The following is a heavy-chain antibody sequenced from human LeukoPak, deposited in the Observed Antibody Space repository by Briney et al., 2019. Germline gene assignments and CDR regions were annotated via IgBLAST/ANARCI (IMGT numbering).Heavy chain of an antibody. CDR2: ITPNSGGT. Sequence: ASVKVSCKASGYTFTDYYIHWVRQAPGRGLEWMGRITPNSGGTNYAQKFQGRVTMTRDTSISTASLELRSLTSDDTAVYYCARLEGTGYRGGWFDPWGQGSLVTVSS. CDR1: GYTFTDYY. CDR3: ARLEGTGYRGGWFDP. V-gene: IGHV1-2*06. D-gene: IGHD3-9*01. J-gene: IGHJ5*02.